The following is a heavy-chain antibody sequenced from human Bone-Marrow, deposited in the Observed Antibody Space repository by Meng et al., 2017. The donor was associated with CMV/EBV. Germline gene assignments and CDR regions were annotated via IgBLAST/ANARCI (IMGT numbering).Heavy chain of an antibody. CDR2: ISSSSSSTI. CDR1: GFTFSSYW. CDR3: ARDPGGYCSSTSCPDY. D-gene: IGHD2-2*01. J-gene: IGHJ4*02. V-gene: IGHV3-48*04. Sequence: GESLKISRAASGFTFSSYWMNWVRQAPGKGLEWVSYISSSSSSTIYYADSVKGRFTISRDNAKNSLYLQMNSLRAEDTAVYYCARDPGGYCSSTSCPDYWGQGTLVTVSS.